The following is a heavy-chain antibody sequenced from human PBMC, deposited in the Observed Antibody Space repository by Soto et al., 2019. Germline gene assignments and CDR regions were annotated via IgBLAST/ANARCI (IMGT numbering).Heavy chain of an antibody. D-gene: IGHD1-7*01. J-gene: IGHJ3*01. V-gene: IGHV3-74*01. CDR2: ISGDGSST. CDR1: EFTFRSYS. CDR3: ARSLPGTYGAFDL. Sequence: EVQLVDSGGGLVQPGGSLRLSCAASEFTFRSYSMHWVRQSPGKGLVWVSRISGDGSSTNYADSVKGRFTISRDNAKNTVYLQIDSLRAEDTAVYYCARSLPGTYGAFDLWGQGTMVTVSS.